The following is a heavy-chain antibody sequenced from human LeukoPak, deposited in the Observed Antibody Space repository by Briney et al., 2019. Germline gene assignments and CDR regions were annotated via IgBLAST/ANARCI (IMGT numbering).Heavy chain of an antibody. CDR2: FDPEDGET. D-gene: IGHD3-16*01. CDR1: GYTLTELS. J-gene: IGHJ4*02. V-gene: IGHV1-24*01. Sequence: ASVKVSCKVSGYTLTELSMHWARQAPGKGLEWMGGFDPEDGETIYAQKFQGRVTMTEDTSTDTAYMELSSLRSEDTAVYYCASSGPGWGGYDYWGQGTLVTVSS. CDR3: ASSGPGWGGYDY.